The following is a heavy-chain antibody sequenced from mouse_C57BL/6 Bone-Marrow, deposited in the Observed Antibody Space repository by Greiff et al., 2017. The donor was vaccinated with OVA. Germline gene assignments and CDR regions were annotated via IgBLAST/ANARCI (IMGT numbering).Heavy chain of an antibody. V-gene: IGHV1-69*01. CDR1: GYTFTSYW. CDR3: AREGIWFYFDY. Sequence: VQLQQPGAELVMPGASVKLSCKASGYTFTSYWMPWVKQRPGQGLEWIGEIDPSDSYTNYNQKFKGKSTLTVDKSSSTAYMQLSSLTSEDSAVYYCAREGIWFYFDYWGQGTTLTVSS. J-gene: IGHJ2*01. CDR2: IDPSDSYT. D-gene: IGHD2-2*01.